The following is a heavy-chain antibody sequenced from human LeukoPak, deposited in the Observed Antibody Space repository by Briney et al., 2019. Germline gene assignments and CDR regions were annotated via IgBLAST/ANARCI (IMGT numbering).Heavy chain of an antibody. Sequence: SETLSLTCAVYGGSFSGYYWSWIRQPAGKGLEWIGRIYTSGSTNYNPSLKSRVTMSVDTSKNQFSLKLSSVTAADTAVYYCARDYGDYDILTGYYKATLFDYWGQGTLVTVSS. CDR3: ARDYGDYDILTGYYKATLFDY. CDR2: IYTSGST. V-gene: IGHV4-4*07. CDR1: GGSFSGYY. J-gene: IGHJ4*02. D-gene: IGHD3-9*01.